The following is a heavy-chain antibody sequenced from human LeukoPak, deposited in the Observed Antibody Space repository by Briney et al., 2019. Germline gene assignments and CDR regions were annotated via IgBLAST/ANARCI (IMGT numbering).Heavy chain of an antibody. CDR3: ARGRVAAAGTFHWFDP. V-gene: IGHV4-59*01. D-gene: IGHD6-13*01. CDR1: GGSISSYY. Sequence: PSETLALTCTVSGGSISSYYWSWIRQPPGKGREWIGYIYYSGSTNYNPSLKSRVTISVDTSKNQFSLKLSSVTAADTAVYYCARGRVAAAGTFHWFDPWGQGTLVTVSS. CDR2: IYYSGST. J-gene: IGHJ5*02.